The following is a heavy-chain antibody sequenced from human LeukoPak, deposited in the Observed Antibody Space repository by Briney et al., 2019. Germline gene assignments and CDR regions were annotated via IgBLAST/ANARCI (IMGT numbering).Heavy chain of an antibody. D-gene: IGHD6-19*01. V-gene: IGHV1-8*01. J-gene: IGHJ3*02. CDR1: GYTFTSYN. Sequence: ASVKVSCKASGYTFTSYNINWVRQATGQGLEWMGWISRNSDNADYAQKFQGRVTMPTNTTISTAYMELSRLRSDDTAVYYCAGHSSGWKKRNDAFDIWGQGTMVTVSS. CDR3: AGHSSGWKKRNDAFDI. CDR2: ISRNSDNA.